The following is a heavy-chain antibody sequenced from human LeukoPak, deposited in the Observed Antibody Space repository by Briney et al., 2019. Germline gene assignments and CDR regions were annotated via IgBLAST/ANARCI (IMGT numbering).Heavy chain of an antibody. CDR2: INHSGST. CDR3: ARGRLWARD. V-gene: IGHV4-34*01. CDR1: GGSFSGYY. Sequence: SETLSLTCAVYGGSFSGYYWSWIRQPLGKGLEWIGEINHSGSTNYNPSLKSRVTISVDTSKNQFSLKLSSVTAADTAVYYCARGRLWARDWGQGNLVTVSS. D-gene: IGHD3-10*01. J-gene: IGHJ4*02.